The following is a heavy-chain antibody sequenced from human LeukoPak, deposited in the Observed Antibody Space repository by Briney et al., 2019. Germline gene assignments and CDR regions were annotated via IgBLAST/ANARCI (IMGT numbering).Heavy chain of an antibody. V-gene: IGHV1-18*01. CDR1: GYTFISYG. CDR3: ARRQIRFLEWLLFDY. J-gene: IGHJ4*02. D-gene: IGHD3-3*01. Sequence: ASVKVSCKASGYTFISYGISWVRQAPGQGLEWMGWISAYNGNTNYAQKLQGRVTMTTDTSTSTAYMELRNLRSDDTAVYYCARRQIRFLEWLLFDYWGQGTLVTVSS. CDR2: ISAYNGNT.